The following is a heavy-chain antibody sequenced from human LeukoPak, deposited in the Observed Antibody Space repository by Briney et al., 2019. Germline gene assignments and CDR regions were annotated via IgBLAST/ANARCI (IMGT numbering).Heavy chain of an antibody. J-gene: IGHJ4*02. CDR2: IYHTGTT. D-gene: IGHD2-2*01. CDR1: GGSIISYY. CDR3: ARGSGWCSSSTCYSFDY. V-gene: IGHV4-59*01. Sequence: SETLSLICSVSGGSIISYYWSWIRQPPGRGLEWIGYIYHTGTTNYSPSLKSRVTISVNTSTNQLSLRLNSVTAADTAVYYCARGSGWCSSSTCYSFDYWGQGSLVTVSS.